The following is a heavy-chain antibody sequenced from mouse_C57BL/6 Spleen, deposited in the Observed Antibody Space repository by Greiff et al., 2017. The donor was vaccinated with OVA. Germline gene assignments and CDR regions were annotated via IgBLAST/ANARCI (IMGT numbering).Heavy chain of an antibody. CDR2: INPNNGGT. CDR1: GYTFTDYY. CDR3: ANYGSLDY. Sequence: VQLQQSGPELVKPGASVKISCKASGYTFTDYYMNWVKQSHGKSLEWIGDINPNNGGTSYNQKFKGKATLTVDKSSSTAYMELRSLTSEDSAVYYCANYGSLDYWGQGTTLTVSS. J-gene: IGHJ2*01. V-gene: IGHV1-26*01. D-gene: IGHD1-1*01.